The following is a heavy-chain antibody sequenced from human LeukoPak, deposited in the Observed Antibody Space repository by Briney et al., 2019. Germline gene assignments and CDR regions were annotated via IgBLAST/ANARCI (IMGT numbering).Heavy chain of an antibody. D-gene: IGHD6-13*01. CDR1: GFTFDDYA. J-gene: IGHJ6*04. CDR2: ISWNSGSI. CDR3: ARGIAAAGPTPLDV. V-gene: IGHV3-9*03. Sequence: PGGSLRLSCAASGFTFDDYAMHWVRPAPGKGLEWVSGISWNSGSIGYADSVKGRFTISRDNAKNSLYLQMNSLRAEDMALYYCARGIAAAGPTPLDVWGKGTTVTVSS.